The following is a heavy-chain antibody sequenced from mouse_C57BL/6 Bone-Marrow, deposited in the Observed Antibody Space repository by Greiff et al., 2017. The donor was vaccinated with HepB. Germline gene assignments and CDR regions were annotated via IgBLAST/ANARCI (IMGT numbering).Heavy chain of an antibody. CDR1: GYTFTSYW. J-gene: IGHJ4*01. D-gene: IGHD1-1*01. CDR3: ARDYGSSSYYYAMDY. Sequence: QVQLQQPGAELVMPGASVKLSCKASGYTFTSYWMHWVKQRPGQGLEWIGEIDPSDSYTNYNQKFKGKSTLNVDKSSSTAYMQLSSLTSEDSAVYYCARDYGSSSYYYAMDYWGQGTSVTVSS. CDR2: IDPSDSYT. V-gene: IGHV1-69*01.